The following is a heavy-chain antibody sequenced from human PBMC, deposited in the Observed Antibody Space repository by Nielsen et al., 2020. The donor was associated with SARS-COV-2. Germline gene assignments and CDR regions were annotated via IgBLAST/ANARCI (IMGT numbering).Heavy chain of an antibody. CDR2: ISYDGNNK. CDR1: GFTFSTYA. Sequence: GESLKISCAASGFTFSTYAIHWVRQAPGKGLEWVAVISYDGNNKYYADSVKGRFTISRDNSKNTLYLQMNSLRAEDTAVYYCARDSSGWYMVYWGQGTLVTVSS. D-gene: IGHD6-19*01. V-gene: IGHV3-30-3*01. CDR3: ARDSSGWYMVY. J-gene: IGHJ4*02.